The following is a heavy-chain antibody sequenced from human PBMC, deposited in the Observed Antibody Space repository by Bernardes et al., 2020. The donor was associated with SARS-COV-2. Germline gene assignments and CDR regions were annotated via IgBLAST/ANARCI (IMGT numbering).Heavy chain of an antibody. Sequence: ASVKVSCKASGYTLTSYSMHWVRQAPGQGLKWMGILNPRAGNSSYAQNFQGRVTVTRDTSTSIVYMELNSLRFEDTAVYYCARGTSRFLEWLPHGLDVWGQGTTVTVSS. CDR1: GYTLTSYS. CDR3: ARGTSRFLEWLPHGLDV. J-gene: IGHJ6*02. D-gene: IGHD3-3*01. V-gene: IGHV1-46*01. CDR2: LNPRAGNS.